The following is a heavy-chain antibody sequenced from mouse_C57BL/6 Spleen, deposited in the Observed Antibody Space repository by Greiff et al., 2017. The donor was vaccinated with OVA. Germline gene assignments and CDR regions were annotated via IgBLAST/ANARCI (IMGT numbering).Heavy chain of an antibody. V-gene: IGHV5-9-1*02. J-gene: IGHJ3*01. CDR2: ISSGGDYI. Sequence: EVMLVESGEGLVKPGGSLKLSCAASGFTFSSYAMSWVRQTPEKRLEWVAYISSGGDYIYYADTVKGRFTISRDNARNTLYLQMSSLKSEDTAMYYCTRGGYDYDWFAYWGQGTLVTVSA. D-gene: IGHD2-4*01. CDR3: TRGGYDYDWFAY. CDR1: GFTFSSYA.